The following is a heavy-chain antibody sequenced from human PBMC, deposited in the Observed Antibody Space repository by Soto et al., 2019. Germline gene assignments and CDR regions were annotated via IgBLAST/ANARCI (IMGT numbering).Heavy chain of an antibody. D-gene: IGHD3-3*01. CDR1: GYTFTSYD. Sequence: QVQLVQSGAEVKKPGASVKVSCKASGYTFTSYDINWVRQATGQGLEWLGWMNPNSGNTGYAQKFQGRVTMARNTSISTAYMELSSLRSEDTAVYYCARGHGRDYDFWSGTYYYYGMDVWGQGTTVTVSS. CDR2: MNPNSGNT. CDR3: ARGHGRDYDFWSGTYYYYGMDV. J-gene: IGHJ6*02. V-gene: IGHV1-8*01.